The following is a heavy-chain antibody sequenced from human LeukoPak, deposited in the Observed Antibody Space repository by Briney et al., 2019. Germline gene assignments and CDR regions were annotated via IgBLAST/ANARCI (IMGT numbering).Heavy chain of an antibody. CDR1: GFTFSSYS. CDR2: ISSSSSTI. V-gene: IGHV3-48*01. D-gene: IGHD5-18*01. Sequence: GGSLRLSCAASGFTFSSYSMNWVRQAPGKGLEWVSYISSSSSTIYYADSVKGRFTISRDNAKNSLYLQMNSLRAEDTAVYYCARLQLWTGTPLDYWGQGTLVTVSS. CDR3: ARLQLWTGTPLDY. J-gene: IGHJ4*02.